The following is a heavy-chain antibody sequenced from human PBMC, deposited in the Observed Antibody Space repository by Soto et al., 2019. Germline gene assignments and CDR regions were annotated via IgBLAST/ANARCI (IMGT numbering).Heavy chain of an antibody. Sequence: GASVKVSCKASGGTFSSYAISWVRQAPGQGLEWMGGIIPIFGTVNYAQKFQGRVTITADGSTSTAYVELSSLRAEDTAVYYCASSSTVLLPTAMTGWFDPWGQGSLVTVSS. CDR1: GGTFSSYA. J-gene: IGHJ5*02. CDR2: IIPIFGTV. D-gene: IGHD2-2*01. CDR3: ASSSTVLLPTAMTGWFDP. V-gene: IGHV1-69*13.